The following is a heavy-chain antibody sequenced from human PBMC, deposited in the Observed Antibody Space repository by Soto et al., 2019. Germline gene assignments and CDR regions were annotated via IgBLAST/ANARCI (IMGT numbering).Heavy chain of an antibody. J-gene: IGHJ4*02. Sequence: EVQLLESGGGLVQPGGSLRLSCAASGFTFSSYAMSWVRQAPGKGLEWVSAISGSGGSTYYADSVKGRFTISRDNSKNPLYLQMNSLRAEDTAVYYCAKPRFSSSSGLGFDYWGQGTLVTVSS. D-gene: IGHD6-6*01. CDR1: GFTFSSYA. V-gene: IGHV3-23*01. CDR2: ISGSGGST. CDR3: AKPRFSSSSGLGFDY.